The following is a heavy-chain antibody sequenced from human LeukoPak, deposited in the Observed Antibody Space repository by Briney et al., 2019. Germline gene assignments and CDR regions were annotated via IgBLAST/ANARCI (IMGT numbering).Heavy chain of an antibody. CDR2: IWYDGSNK. J-gene: IGHJ4*02. CDR1: GFTFSSYG. V-gene: IGHV3-33*01. CDR3: ARDRGGGDSGYDSVFGY. D-gene: IGHD5-12*01. Sequence: GGSLRLSCAASGFTFSSYGMHWVRQAPGKGLEWVAVIWYDGSNKYYADSVKGRFTISRDNSKNTLYLQMNSLRAEDTAVYYCARDRGGGDSGYDSVFGYWGQGTLVTVSS.